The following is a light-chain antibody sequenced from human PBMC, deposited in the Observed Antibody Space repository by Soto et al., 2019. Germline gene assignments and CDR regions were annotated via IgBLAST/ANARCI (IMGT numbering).Light chain of an antibody. J-gene: IGLJ1*01. CDR1: SANIGSQT. V-gene: IGLV1-44*01. CDR3: AAWDGSVYV. Sequence: QSVLTQPPSASGAPGQRVSISCSGSSANIGSQTVNWYQQLPGTAPKLLIYSNSQRPLGVPVRFSGSKSGTSASLAISGLKSEDEAEYYCAAWDGSVYVFGTGTKLTVL. CDR2: SNS.